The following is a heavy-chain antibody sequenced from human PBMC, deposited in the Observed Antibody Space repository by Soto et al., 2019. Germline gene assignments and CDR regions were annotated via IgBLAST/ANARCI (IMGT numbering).Heavy chain of an antibody. CDR3: ATTYYPSEDY. Sequence: PGGSLRLSCVASGFTFSSYSMNWVRQAPGKGLEWVSSISTSSSYIYYADSVKGRFTISRDNAKNSLYLQMDSLRAEDTAVYYCATTYYPSEDYWGQGTLVTVSS. J-gene: IGHJ4*02. V-gene: IGHV3-21*01. CDR1: GFTFSSYS. D-gene: IGHD3-22*01. CDR2: ISTSSSYI.